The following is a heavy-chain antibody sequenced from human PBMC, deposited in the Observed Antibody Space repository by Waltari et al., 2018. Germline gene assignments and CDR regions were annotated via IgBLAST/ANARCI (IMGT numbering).Heavy chain of an antibody. Sequence: EEQLVESGGGLVTPGGSLRLSCPASDFTFISYLMTWFRQVPGKGLEWVASISSTSHYIYYADSVKGRFTISRDNAKNSLYLQMNSLRAEDTAVYYCARGFWFATVSTFTWFDPWGQGTLVTVSS. CDR2: ISSTSHYI. CDR1: DFTFISYL. V-gene: IGHV3-21*01. CDR3: ARGFWFATVSTFTWFDP. D-gene: IGHD4-17*01. J-gene: IGHJ5*02.